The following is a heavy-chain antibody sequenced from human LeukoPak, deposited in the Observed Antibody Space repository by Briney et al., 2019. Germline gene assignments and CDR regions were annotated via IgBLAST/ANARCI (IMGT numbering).Heavy chain of an antibody. J-gene: IGHJ5*02. CDR3: ARDLGIAAAGIYYWFDP. D-gene: IGHD6-13*01. CDR2: IYHSGST. CDR1: GGSIRNYY. V-gene: IGHV4-38-2*02. Sequence: SETLSLTCTVSGGSIRNYYWSWIRQPPGKGLEWIGSIYHSGSTYYNPSLKSRVTISVDTSKNQFSLKLSSVTAADTAVYYCARDLGIAAAGIYYWFDPWGQGTLVTVSS.